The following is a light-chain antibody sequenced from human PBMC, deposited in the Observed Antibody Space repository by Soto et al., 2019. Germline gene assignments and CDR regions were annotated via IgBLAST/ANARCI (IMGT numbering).Light chain of an antibody. V-gene: IGKV1-39*01. CDR3: QQTASAPPWT. CDR1: QRIGTY. Sequence: DIQMTQSPSSLAAFVGDRVTISCRASQRIGTYLAWYQQXPGKAPXLXXSGASSVQSGVPPRFSGSGSATDFILTISSLRLEDIANYYCQQTASAPPWTFGQGTKVDIK. J-gene: IGKJ1*01. CDR2: GAS.